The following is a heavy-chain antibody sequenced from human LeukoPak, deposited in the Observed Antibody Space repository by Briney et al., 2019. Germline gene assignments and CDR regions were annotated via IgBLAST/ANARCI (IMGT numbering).Heavy chain of an antibody. D-gene: IGHD3-22*01. CDR1: GFIFSSYA. V-gene: IGHV3-23*01. CDR3: ARDPRTYYYDSSGYYHNDAFDI. Sequence: GGSLRLSCAASGFIFSSYAMSWVRQAPGKGLEWVSLISGSGGSTYYADSVKGRFTISRDNSKNTLYLQMNSLRAEDTAVYYCARDPRTYYYDSSGYYHNDAFDIWGQGTMVTVSS. CDR2: ISGSGGST. J-gene: IGHJ3*02.